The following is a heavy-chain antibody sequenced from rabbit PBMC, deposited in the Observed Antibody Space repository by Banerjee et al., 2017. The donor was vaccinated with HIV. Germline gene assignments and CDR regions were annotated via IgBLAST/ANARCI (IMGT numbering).Heavy chain of an antibody. CDR2: IYTGSSYST. CDR3: ARWGAGDGDYGDASSNL. V-gene: IGHV1S45*01. CDR1: GFSFSSSYY. J-gene: IGHJ4*01. D-gene: IGHD6-1*01. Sequence: QEQLEESGGDLVKPEGSLTLTCTASGFSFSSSYYMCWVRQAPGKGLEWIACIYTGSSYSTYSASWAKGRFTISKTSSTTVTLQMTSLTAADTATYFCARWGAGDGDYGDASSNLWGPGTLVTVS.